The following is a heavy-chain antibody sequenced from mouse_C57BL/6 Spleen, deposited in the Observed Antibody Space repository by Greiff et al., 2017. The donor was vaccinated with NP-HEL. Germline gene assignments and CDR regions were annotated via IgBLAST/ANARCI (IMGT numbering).Heavy chain of an antibody. CDR3: TAGVRRGAWFAY. CDR2: IDPEDGDT. CDR1: GFNIKDYY. V-gene: IGHV14-1*01. J-gene: IGHJ3*01. Sequence: VQLQQSGAELVRPGASVKLSCTASGFNIKDYYMHWVKHRPEQGLEWIGRIDPEDGDTEYAPKFQGKATMTADTSSNTAYLQLSSLTSEDTAVYYCTAGVRRGAWFAYWGQGTLVTVSA. D-gene: IGHD2-14*01.